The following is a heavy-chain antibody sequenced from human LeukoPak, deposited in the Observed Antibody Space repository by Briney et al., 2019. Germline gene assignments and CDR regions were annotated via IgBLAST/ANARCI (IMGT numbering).Heavy chain of an antibody. CDR1: DGSISSYY. V-gene: IGHV4-59*01. CDR2: VYYTGST. D-gene: IGHD3-22*01. CDR3: ARENFYDTSGYYYGVNYFDP. Sequence: SETPSLTCTVSDGSISSYYWSWIRQPPGKGLEWIGYVYYTGSTNYNPFLKSRVTISVDTSKKQFSLKLSSVTAADTAVYYCARENFYDTSGYYYGVNYFDPWGQGTLVTVSS. J-gene: IGHJ5*02.